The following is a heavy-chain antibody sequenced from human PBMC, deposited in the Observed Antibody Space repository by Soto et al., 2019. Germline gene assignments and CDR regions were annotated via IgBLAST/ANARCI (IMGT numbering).Heavy chain of an antibody. V-gene: IGHV4-4*07. CDR2: IYTSGST. Sequence: QVQLQESGPGLVKPSETLSLTCTVSGGSISSYYWSWIRQPAGKGLEWIGLIYTSGSTNYNPSLKCRVTMAVDASKTQFSLKLSSVTAADTAVYYCAREGWQWLGTGSNWFDPWGQGTLVTVSS. D-gene: IGHD6-19*01. CDR1: GGSISSYY. J-gene: IGHJ5*02. CDR3: AREGWQWLGTGSNWFDP.